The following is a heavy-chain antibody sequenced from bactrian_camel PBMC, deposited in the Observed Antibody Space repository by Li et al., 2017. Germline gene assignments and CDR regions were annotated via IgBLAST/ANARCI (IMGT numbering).Heavy chain of an antibody. V-gene: IGHV3S53*01. CDR3: KVDSRSCTVIAGTDAKRYTN. J-gene: IGHJ4*01. D-gene: IGHD6*01. CDR2: IDRDGST. Sequence: HVQLVESGGGSVQAGGSLRLSCTYSSKSACMGWFRQAPGKAREGVEVIDRDGSTRYADSVKGRFTISKNADTISLQMNSLKPEDTAMYYCKVDSRSCTVIAGTDAKRYTNWGQGTQVTVS. CDR1: SSKSAC.